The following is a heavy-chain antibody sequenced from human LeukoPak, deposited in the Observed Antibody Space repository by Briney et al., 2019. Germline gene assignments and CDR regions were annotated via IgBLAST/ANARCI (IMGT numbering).Heavy chain of an antibody. J-gene: IGHJ4*02. Sequence: SETLSLTCAVYGGSFSGYYWSWIRQPSGKGLEWIGEINHSGSTNYNPSLKSRVTISVDTSKNQFSLKLSSVTAADTAVYYCARMGGIAAAGDYWGQGTLVTVSS. V-gene: IGHV4-34*01. CDR2: INHSGST. CDR1: GGSFSGYY. CDR3: ARMGGIAAAGDY. D-gene: IGHD6-13*01.